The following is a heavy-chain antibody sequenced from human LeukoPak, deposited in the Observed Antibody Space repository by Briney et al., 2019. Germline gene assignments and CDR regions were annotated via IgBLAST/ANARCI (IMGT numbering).Heavy chain of an antibody. Sequence: GGSLRLSCAASGFTFRNSAMSWVRQAPGTGLEWVSSIGGHVHSTYYADSVVGRFTISRDDSKNTLYLQMNSLTTEDTAVYYCARDMAAAGDYWGQGTLVTVSS. CDR3: ARDMAAAGDY. D-gene: IGHD6-13*01. J-gene: IGHJ4*02. V-gene: IGHV3-23*01. CDR1: GFTFRNSA. CDR2: IGGHVHST.